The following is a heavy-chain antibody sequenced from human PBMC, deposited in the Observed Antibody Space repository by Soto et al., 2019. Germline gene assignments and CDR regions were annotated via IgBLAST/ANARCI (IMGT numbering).Heavy chain of an antibody. V-gene: IGHV4-38-2*01. CDR2: IYHAGSV. Sequence: SETLSLTCAVSGYSIASGYYWAWIRQSPGKGLEWIGSIYHAGSVYYNPSLNSRVAVSLDTSKNHFSLKLTSVTAATTAVYYCARTFDYYGMDVWGQGATVTVSS. J-gene: IGHJ6*02. CDR1: GYSIASGYY. CDR3: ARTFDYYGMDV.